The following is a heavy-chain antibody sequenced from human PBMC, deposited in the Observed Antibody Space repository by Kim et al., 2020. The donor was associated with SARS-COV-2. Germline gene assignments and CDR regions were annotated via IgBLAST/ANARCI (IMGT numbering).Heavy chain of an antibody. J-gene: IGHJ6*02. D-gene: IGHD3-22*01. CDR2: ISYDGSNK. CDR1: GFTFSSYA. CDR3: ARDLSYYYDSSGYYTWGGMDV. Sequence: GGSLRLSCAASGFTFSSYAMHWVRQAPGKGLEWVAVISYDGSNKYYADSVKGRFTISRDNSKNTLYLQMNSLRAEDTAVYYCARDLSYYYDSSGYYTWGGMDVWGQGTTVTVSS. V-gene: IGHV3-30*04.